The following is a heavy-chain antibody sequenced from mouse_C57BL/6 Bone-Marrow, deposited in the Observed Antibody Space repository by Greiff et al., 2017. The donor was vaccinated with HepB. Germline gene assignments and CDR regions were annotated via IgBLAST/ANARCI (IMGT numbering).Heavy chain of an antibody. CDR3: ARGDYYGSSYRFAY. CDR2: IHPNSGST. D-gene: IGHD1-1*01. J-gene: IGHJ3*01. V-gene: IGHV1-64*01. CDR1: GYTFTSYW. Sequence: QVQLQQPGAELVKPGASVKLSCKASGYTFTSYWMHWVKQRPGQGLEWIGMIHPNSGSTNYNEKFKSKATLTVDKSSSTAYMQLSSLTSEDSAVYYCARGDYYGSSYRFAYWGQGTLATVSA.